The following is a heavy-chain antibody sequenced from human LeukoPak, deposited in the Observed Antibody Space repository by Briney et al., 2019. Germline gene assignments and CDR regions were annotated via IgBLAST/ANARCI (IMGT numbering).Heavy chain of an antibody. CDR1: GASITTYF. Sequence: SETLSLTCTVSGASITTYFWSWIRQPPGKGLEWIGNIYNRGNTNYNPSLKSRVTISVDTSKNQFSLKLNSVTAADTAVYYCATDGSGMGYWGQGTLVTVSS. V-gene: IGHV4-59*01. D-gene: IGHD3-10*01. CDR2: IYNRGNT. J-gene: IGHJ4*02. CDR3: ATDGSGMGY.